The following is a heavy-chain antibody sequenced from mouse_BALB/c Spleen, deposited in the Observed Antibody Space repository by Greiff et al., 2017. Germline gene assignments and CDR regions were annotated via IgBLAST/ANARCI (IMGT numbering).Heavy chain of an antibody. CDR1: GFTFSDYY. V-gene: IGHV5-4*02. D-gene: IGHD1-1*01. Sequence: EVMLVESGAGLVKPGGSLKLSCAASGFTFSDYYMYWVRRNPEKRLEWVATISDGGSYTYYPDSVKGRFTISRDKANNNLYLQLSSLKSEDTAMYYCARGSSYANYFDYRGEGATLAVAS. CDR3: ARGSSYANYFDY. CDR2: ISDGGSYT. J-gene: IGHJ2*01.